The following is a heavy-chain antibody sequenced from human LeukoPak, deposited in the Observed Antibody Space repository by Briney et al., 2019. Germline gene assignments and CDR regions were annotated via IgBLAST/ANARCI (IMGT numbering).Heavy chain of an antibody. D-gene: IGHD1-1*01. CDR2: IYYRGST. CDR3: ARRTTGTGPFDY. Sequence: SETLSLTCTVSGGSISSYYWSWIRQPPGKGREWIAYIYYRGSTNYNPSLKSRVTISVDTSKNQFSLKLSSVTAADTTVYYCARRTTGTGPFDYWGQGTLVTVSS. V-gene: IGHV4-59*08. J-gene: IGHJ4*02. CDR1: GGSISSYY.